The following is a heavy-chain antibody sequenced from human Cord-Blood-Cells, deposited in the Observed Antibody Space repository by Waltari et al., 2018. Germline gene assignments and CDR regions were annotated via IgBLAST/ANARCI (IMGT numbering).Heavy chain of an antibody. CDR2: ISSSSSYI. J-gene: IGHJ2*01. Sequence: EVQLVESGGGLVKPGGSLRLSCAASGFTFSRSSMNWVRQAPGKGLEWVSSISSSSSYIYYADSVKGRFTISRDNAKNSLYLQMNSLRAEDTTVYYCARVGGGYGYFDLWGRGTLVTVSS. V-gene: IGHV3-21*01. CDR1: GFTFSRSS. D-gene: IGHD3-22*01. CDR3: ARVGGGYGYFDL.